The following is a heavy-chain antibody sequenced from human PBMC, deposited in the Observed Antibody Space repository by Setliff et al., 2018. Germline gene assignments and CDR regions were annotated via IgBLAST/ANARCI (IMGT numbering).Heavy chain of an antibody. CDR3: ARESATIGEFPLYYFDK. CDR2: FHTGGAT. D-gene: IGHD3-10*01. Sequence: KTSETLSLTCSVSGGSISSGGFYWSWIRPSAGRGLEWIGHFHTGGATDYNLSLKSRVTISLDSSKNQFSLRLSSVTAADAAVYFCARESATIGEFPLYYFDKWGQGIPVT. CDR1: GGSISSGGFY. V-gene: IGHV4-61*09. J-gene: IGHJ4*02.